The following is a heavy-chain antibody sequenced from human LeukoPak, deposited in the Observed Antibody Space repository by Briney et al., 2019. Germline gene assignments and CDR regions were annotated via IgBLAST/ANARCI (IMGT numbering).Heavy chain of an antibody. CDR3: ARDSFLTFLVVAATNWFDP. CDR2: INPNSGGT. CDR1: GYTFTGYY. Sequence: GASVKVSCKASGYTFTGYYMHWVRQAPGQGPEWMGWINPNSGGTNYAQKFQGRVTMTRDTSISTAYMELSRLRSDDTAVYYCARDSFLTFLVVAATNWFDPWGQGTLVTVSS. V-gene: IGHV1-2*02. J-gene: IGHJ5*02. D-gene: IGHD2-15*01.